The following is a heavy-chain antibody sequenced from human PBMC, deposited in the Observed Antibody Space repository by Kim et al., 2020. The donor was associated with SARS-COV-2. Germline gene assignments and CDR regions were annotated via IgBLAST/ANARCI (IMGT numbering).Heavy chain of an antibody. V-gene: IGHV3-21*01. J-gene: IGHJ3*02. Sequence: GGSLRLSCAASGFTFSRYSMNWVRQAPGKGLEWVSSISSSSSYIYYADSVKGRFTISRDNAKNSLYLQMNSLRAEDTAVYYCARGGPAYYYDSSGYPFAFDIWGQGTMVTVSS. CDR3: ARGGPAYYYDSSGYPFAFDI. D-gene: IGHD3-22*01. CDR1: GFTFSRYS. CDR2: ISSSSSYI.